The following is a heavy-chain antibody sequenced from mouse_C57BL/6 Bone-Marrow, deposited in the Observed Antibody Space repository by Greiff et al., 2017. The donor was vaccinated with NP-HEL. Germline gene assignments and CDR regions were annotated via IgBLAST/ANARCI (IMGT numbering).Heavy chain of an antibody. CDR2: IYSGSGNT. CDR3: ARHYFDY. J-gene: IGHJ2*01. Sequence: VQGVESGAELVRPGASVKLSCKASGYTFTDYYINWVKQRPGQGLEWIARIYSGSGNTYYNEKFKGKATLTAEKSSSTAYMQLSSLTSEDSAVYFCARHYFDYWGQGTTLTVSS. CDR1: GYTFTDYY. V-gene: IGHV1-76*01.